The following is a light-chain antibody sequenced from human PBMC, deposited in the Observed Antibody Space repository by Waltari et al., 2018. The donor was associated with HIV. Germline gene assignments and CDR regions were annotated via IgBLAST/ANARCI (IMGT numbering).Light chain of an antibody. CDR1: KLGDKY. V-gene: IGLV3-1*01. CDR2: QDN. J-gene: IGLJ3*02. Sequence: SYELTQPPSVSVSPGQTASITCSGDKLGDKYACWYQQKPGQSPVLVIDQDNKRPSGIPGRFSGSNAGNTATLTISGTQAMDEADYYCQAWDSSTAVFGGGTKLTVL. CDR3: QAWDSSTAV.